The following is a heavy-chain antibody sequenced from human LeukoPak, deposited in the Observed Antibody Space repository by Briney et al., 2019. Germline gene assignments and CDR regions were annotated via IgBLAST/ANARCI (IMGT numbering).Heavy chain of an antibody. CDR3: ARGGSRMTTFYIIDY. Sequence: ASVTVSCKASGCTFTSYAMHWVRQAPGQRLEWMGWINTGNGNTKYSQKFQGRVTITRDTSANTAYMELSSLRFEDTAVYYCARGGSRMTTFYIIDYWGQGTLVTVSS. CDR1: GCTFTSYA. CDR2: INTGNGNT. V-gene: IGHV1-3*04. D-gene: IGHD4-11*01. J-gene: IGHJ4*02.